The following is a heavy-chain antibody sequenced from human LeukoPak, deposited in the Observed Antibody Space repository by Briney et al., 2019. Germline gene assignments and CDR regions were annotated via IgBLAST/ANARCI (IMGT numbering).Heavy chain of an antibody. J-gene: IGHJ6*03. CDR2: ISGSGGST. D-gene: IGHD3-3*01. Sequence: GGSLRLSCTTFEFPLRNYWMSWIRQAPGKGLEWVSGISGSGGSTKHADSVKGRFTISRDNSKNTLYLQMNSLRAEDTAVYYCAKIGRYYDFWTGFYEEEVDYMDVWGKGTTVTVSS. CDR3: AKIGRYYDFWTGFYEEEVDYMDV. V-gene: IGHV3-23*01. CDR1: EFPLRNYW.